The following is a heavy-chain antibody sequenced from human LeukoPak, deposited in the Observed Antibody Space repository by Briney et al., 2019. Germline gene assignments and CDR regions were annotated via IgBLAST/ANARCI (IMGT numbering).Heavy chain of an antibody. CDR3: ATRGDLSCSGALRH. D-gene: IGHD3-16*02. V-gene: IGHV3-7*01. CDR2: IKQDGSET. J-gene: IGHJ4*02. CDR1: GFSFSNYW. Sequence: PRGSLRPSCVVSGFSFSNYWMDWVRQAPGKGLEWVAFIKQDGSETAYADSVKGRFTISRDNAKNSLYLQMNSLRVEDTAVYYCATRGDLSCSGALRHWNQGTLVTVSS.